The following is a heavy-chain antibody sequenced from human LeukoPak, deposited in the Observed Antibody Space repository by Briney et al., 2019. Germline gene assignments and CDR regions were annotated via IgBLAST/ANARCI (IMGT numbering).Heavy chain of an antibody. Sequence: PGGSLRLSCVASGFRFSRYDMHWVRQAPGKGLEWVAVISYDGRNKIYGDSVKGRLTISRDNSKNTLYLQMNSLRGEDTAVYYCARAAAETGAFRDNWFDPWGQGTLVTVSS. V-gene: IGHV3-30*04. D-gene: IGHD6-19*01. CDR3: ARAAAETGAFRDNWFDP. CDR2: ISYDGRNK. J-gene: IGHJ5*02. CDR1: GFRFSRYD.